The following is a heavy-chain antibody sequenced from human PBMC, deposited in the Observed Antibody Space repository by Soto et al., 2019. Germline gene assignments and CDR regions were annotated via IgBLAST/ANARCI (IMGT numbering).Heavy chain of an antibody. J-gene: IGHJ6*02. D-gene: IGHD5-12*01. CDR3: ARRLRSDTYYYYGMGV. V-gene: IGHV5-10-1*01. Sequence: PGESLKISCKGSGYSFTSYWISWVRQMPGKGLEWMGRIDPSDSYTNYSPSFQGHVTISADKSISTAYLQWSSLKASDTAMYYCARRLRSDTYYYYGMGVWGQGTTVTVSS. CDR2: IDPSDSYT. CDR1: GYSFTSYW.